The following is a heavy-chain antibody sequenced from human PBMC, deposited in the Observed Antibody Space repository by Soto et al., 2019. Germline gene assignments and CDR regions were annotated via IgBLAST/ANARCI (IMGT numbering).Heavy chain of an antibody. CDR3: FLMIRRPPRSTLFPARRSSDL. V-gene: IGHV1-3*01. D-gene: IGHD2-21*01. CDR2: INAGNGNT. J-gene: IGHJ2*01. CDR1: GYTFTSYA. Sequence: SVKVCCKASGYTFTSYAMNGVRQAPGQRLEWMGWINAGNGNTKYSHKFQGRVTITSDTSASTAYMELSRLRSEDTAVYFFFLMIRRPPRSTLFPARRSSDL.